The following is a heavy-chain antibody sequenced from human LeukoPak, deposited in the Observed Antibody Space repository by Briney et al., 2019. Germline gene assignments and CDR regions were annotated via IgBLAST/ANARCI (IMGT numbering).Heavy chain of an antibody. CDR1: GYTFTSYG. CDR2: ISAYNDNT. CDR3: ARFNWNYDLETNFDY. D-gene: IGHD1-7*01. J-gene: IGHJ4*02. Sequence: ASVKVSCKASGYTFTSYGISWVRQAPGQGLEWMGWISAYNDNTNYAQKLQGRVTMTTDTSTSTAYMELRSLRSDDTAVYYCARFNWNYDLETNFDYWGQGTLVTVSS. V-gene: IGHV1-18*01.